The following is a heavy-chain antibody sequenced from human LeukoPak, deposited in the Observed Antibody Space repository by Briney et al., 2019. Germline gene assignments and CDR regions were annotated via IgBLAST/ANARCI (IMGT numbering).Heavy chain of an antibody. J-gene: IGHJ4*02. D-gene: IGHD3-22*01. V-gene: IGHV4-4*02. CDR3: ARDLAGRAHYYDSN. CDR1: GGSISSSNW. Sequence: SGTLSLTCAVSGGSISSSNWWSWVRQPPGKGLEWIGEIYHSGSTNYNPSLKSRVTISVDKSKNQFSLKLSSVTAADTAVYYCARDLAGRAHYYDSNWGQGTLVTVSS. CDR2: IYHSGST.